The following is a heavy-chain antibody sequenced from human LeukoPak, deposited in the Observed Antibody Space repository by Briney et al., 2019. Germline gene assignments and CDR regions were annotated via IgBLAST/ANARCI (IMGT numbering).Heavy chain of an antibody. J-gene: IGHJ4*02. D-gene: IGHD2-2*01. CDR2: ISDSGGST. Sequence: GGTLRLSCAASGFTISSYDMSWVRQAPGKGLEWVSDISDSGGSTYYADSVKGRFTISRDNSKNTLYLQMNSLGAEDTAVYYCSKWSDIVIVSAARRLDDWGQGTLVTVSS. CDR3: SKWSDIVIVSAARRLDD. CDR1: GFTISSYD. V-gene: IGHV3-23*01.